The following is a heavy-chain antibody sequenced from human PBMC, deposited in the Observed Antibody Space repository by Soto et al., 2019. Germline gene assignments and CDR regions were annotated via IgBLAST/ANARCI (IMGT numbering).Heavy chain of an antibody. J-gene: IGHJ5*02. D-gene: IGHD2-15*01. Sequence: QSGGSLRLSCAASGFTFSSYTMTWVRQAPGKGLEWVSSITGSSDHMYYTDSVKGRFTISRDNSKNTLYLQMNSLRAEDTAVYYCAKCVGRWNSWFDPWGQGTLVTVSS. CDR1: GFTFSSYT. CDR2: ITGSSDHM. V-gene: IGHV3-23*01. CDR3: AKCVGRWNSWFDP.